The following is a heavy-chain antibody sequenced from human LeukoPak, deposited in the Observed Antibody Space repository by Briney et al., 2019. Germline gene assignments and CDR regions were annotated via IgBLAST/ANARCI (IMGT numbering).Heavy chain of an antibody. CDR2: IYYSGST. V-gene: IGHV4-59*01. J-gene: IGHJ3*02. CDR1: GGSISSYY. D-gene: IGHD1-26*01. Sequence: KPSETLSLTCTVSGGSISSYYWSWIRQPPGKGLEWIAYIYYSGSTYYNPSLKSRVSISINTSKNQFSLKLTSVTAADTAVYYCARGPGGGSYSDAFDIWGQGTMVTVSS. CDR3: ARGPGGGSYSDAFDI.